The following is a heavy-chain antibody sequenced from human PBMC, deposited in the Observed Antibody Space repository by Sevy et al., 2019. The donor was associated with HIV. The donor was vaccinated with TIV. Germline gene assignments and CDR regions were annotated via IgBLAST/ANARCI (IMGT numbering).Heavy chain of an antibody. Sequence: GGSLRLSCAASGFTFSSYGMHWVRQAPGRGLEWVAVISYDGSNKYYADSVKGRFTISRDNSKNTLYLQMNSLRAEDTAVYYCAKDGNSGYDPWYYFDYWGQRTLVTVSS. J-gene: IGHJ4*02. D-gene: IGHD5-12*01. CDR1: GFTFSSYG. CDR3: AKDGNSGYDPWYYFDY. V-gene: IGHV3-30*18. CDR2: ISYDGSNK.